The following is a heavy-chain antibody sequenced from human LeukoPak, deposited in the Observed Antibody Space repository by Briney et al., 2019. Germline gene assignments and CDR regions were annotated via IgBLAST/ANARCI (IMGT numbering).Heavy chain of an antibody. CDR2: ISYDGSNK. CDR3: AREGPL. Sequence: GGSLRLSCAASGFTFSSYAMHWVRQAPGKGLEWVAVISYDGSNKYYADSVKGRFTISRDNSRNTLYLQMNSLRAEDTAVYYCAREGPLWGQGTLVTVSS. CDR1: GFTFSSYA. V-gene: IGHV3-30-3*01. J-gene: IGHJ4*02.